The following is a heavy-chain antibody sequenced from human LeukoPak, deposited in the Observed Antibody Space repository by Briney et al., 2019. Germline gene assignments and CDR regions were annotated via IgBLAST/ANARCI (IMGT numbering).Heavy chain of an antibody. CDR2: INHGGST. V-gene: IGHV4-34*01. J-gene: IGHJ5*02. Sequence: SETLSLTCAVYGGSFSGYYWSWIRQPPGKGLEWIGEINHGGSTNYNPSLKSRGTISVDTSKNQFSLKLSSVTAADTAVYYCARGKVGRIAAAGTAVNWFDPWGQGTLVTVSS. CDR1: GGSFSGYY. CDR3: ARGKVGRIAAAGTAVNWFDP. D-gene: IGHD6-13*01.